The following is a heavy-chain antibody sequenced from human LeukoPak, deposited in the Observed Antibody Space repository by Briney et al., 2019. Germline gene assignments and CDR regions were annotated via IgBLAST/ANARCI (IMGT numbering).Heavy chain of an antibody. CDR2: IHPGDSNT. CDR3: ARQVTVTTGFYY. D-gene: IGHD4-17*01. CDR1: GYSFTSYW. V-gene: IGHV5-51*01. Sequence: GESLKVSCKGSGYSFTSYWIGGVRQMHGKGLEWMWIIHPGDSNTSYRPSFQGQVTISDDTSITASYLQWGSLKASYTAMYYWARQVTVTTGFYYWGQGTLVTVSS. J-gene: IGHJ4*02.